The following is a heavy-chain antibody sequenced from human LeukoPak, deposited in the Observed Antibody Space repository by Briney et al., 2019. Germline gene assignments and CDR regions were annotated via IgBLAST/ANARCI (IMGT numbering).Heavy chain of an antibody. V-gene: IGHV3-66*01. D-gene: IGHD3-9*01. CDR3: AREVLRYFVNGMDV. Sequence: PGGSLRLSCAASGFTFSSYAMSWVRQAPGKGLEWVSVIYSGGSTYYADSVKGRFTISRDNSKNTLYLQMNSLRAEDTAVYYCAREVLRYFVNGMDVWGQGTTVTVSS. J-gene: IGHJ6*02. CDR1: GFTFSSYA. CDR2: IYSGGST.